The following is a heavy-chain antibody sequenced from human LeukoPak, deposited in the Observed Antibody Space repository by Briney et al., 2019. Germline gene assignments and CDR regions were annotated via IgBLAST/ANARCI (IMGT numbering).Heavy chain of an antibody. D-gene: IGHD3-22*01. CDR2: IYSGGST. Sequence: GGSLRLSCAASGFTVSSNYMSWVRQAPGKGLEWVSVIYSGGSTYYADSVKGRFTISRDNSKNTLYLQMNSLRAEDTAVYYCASLLDSSGYDSSDYYYYGMDVWGQGTTVTVSS. V-gene: IGHV3-66*01. J-gene: IGHJ6*02. CDR3: ASLLDSSGYDSSDYYYYGMDV. CDR1: GFTVSSNY.